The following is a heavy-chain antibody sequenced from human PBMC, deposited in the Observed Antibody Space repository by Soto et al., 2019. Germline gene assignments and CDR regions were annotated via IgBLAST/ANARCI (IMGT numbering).Heavy chain of an antibody. D-gene: IGHD6-13*01. Sequence: EVQLVQSGAEVKKPGESLKISCKGSGYSFTSYWIGWVRQMPGKGMEWMGIIYPGDSDTRYSPSFQGQVTISADKSISTAYLQWSSLKASDTAMYYCARTAAAGKYYYGVDVWGQRTTVTVSS. CDR3: ARTAAAGKYYYGVDV. CDR2: IYPGDSDT. CDR1: GYSFTSYW. V-gene: IGHV5-51*01. J-gene: IGHJ6*02.